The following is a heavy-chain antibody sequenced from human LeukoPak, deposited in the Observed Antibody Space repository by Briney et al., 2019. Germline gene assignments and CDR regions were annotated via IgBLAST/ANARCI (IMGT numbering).Heavy chain of an antibody. Sequence: GGSLRLSCAASGFTFSSYGMSWVRQAPGKGLEWISAISGSGGSTYYADSVKGRFTISRDNSKNTLYLQMNSLRAEDTAVYYCAKDLDSSGSGAFDIWGQGTMVTVSS. V-gene: IGHV3-23*01. CDR3: AKDLDSSGSGAFDI. D-gene: IGHD3-22*01. CDR2: ISGSGGST. CDR1: GFTFSSYG. J-gene: IGHJ3*02.